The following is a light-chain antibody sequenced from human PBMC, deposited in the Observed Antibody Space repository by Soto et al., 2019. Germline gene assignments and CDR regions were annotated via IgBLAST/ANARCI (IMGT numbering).Light chain of an antibody. CDR1: NIGSKS. J-gene: IGLJ2*01. Sequence: SSELTQPPSVSVAPGQTARITCGGNNIGSKSVHWYQQRPGQAPVLVVYADSDRPSGIPERFSGSNSGNTATLTISRVEAGDEADYYCQVWDSSSDHVVFGGGTKVTVL. V-gene: IGLV3-21*02. CDR3: QVWDSSSDHVV. CDR2: ADS.